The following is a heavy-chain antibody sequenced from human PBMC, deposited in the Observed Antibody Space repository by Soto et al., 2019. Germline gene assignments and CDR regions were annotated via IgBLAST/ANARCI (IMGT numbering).Heavy chain of an antibody. J-gene: IGHJ6*03. CDR1: GFTFSSYS. Sequence: LRLSCAASGFTFSSYSMNCVRQPPVKGLEWVSYISSSSSTIYYADSVKGRFTISRDNAKNSLYLQMNSLRAEDTAVYYCARDLEGYCSGGSCYLDYYYYYMDVWGKGTTVTVSS. D-gene: IGHD2-15*01. CDR3: ARDLEGYCSGGSCYLDYYYYYMDV. CDR2: ISSSSSTI. V-gene: IGHV3-48*01.